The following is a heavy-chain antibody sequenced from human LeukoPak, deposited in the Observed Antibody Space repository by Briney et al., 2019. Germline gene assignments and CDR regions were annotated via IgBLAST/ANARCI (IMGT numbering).Heavy chain of an antibody. CDR3: ARDHKRQLPSDY. Sequence: ASVKVSCKASGYTFTGYYMHWVRQAPGQGLEWMGWINPNSGGTNYAQKFQGRVTMTRDTSISTAYMELSRLRSDDTAVYYRARDHKRQLPSDYWGQGTLVTVSS. CDR1: GYTFTGYY. V-gene: IGHV1-2*02. D-gene: IGHD6-13*01. CDR2: INPNSGGT. J-gene: IGHJ4*02.